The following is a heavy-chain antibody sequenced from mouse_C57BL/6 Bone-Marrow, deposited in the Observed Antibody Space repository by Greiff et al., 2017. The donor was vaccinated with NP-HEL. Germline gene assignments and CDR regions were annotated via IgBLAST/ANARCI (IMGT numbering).Heavy chain of an antibody. D-gene: IGHD1-1*01. Sequence: EVKLVESGAELVRPGSSVKMSCTTSGYTFTSYGINWVKQRPGQGLEWIGYIYIGNGYTEYHEKFKGQATLTSDTSTSTAYMQLSSLTAEDSAIYSGASTVVGDWGQGTTLTVTS. J-gene: IGHJ2*01. CDR1: GYTFTSYG. V-gene: IGHV1-58*01. CDR3: ASTVVGD. CDR2: IYIGNGYT.